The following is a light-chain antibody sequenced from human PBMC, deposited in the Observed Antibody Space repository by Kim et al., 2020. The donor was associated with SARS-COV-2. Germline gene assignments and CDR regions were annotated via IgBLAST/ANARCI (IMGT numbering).Light chain of an antibody. CDR2: GKN. CDR1: SLRSYY. J-gene: IGLJ2*01. CDR3: NSRDSNDNVV. Sequence: VALDQTVKITCQGDSLRSYYATWYQQKPGPAPILVIYGKNRRPSGIPDRFSGSSSGNTASLTITGTQAGDEADYYCNSRDSNDNVVFGGGTKLTVL. V-gene: IGLV3-19*01.